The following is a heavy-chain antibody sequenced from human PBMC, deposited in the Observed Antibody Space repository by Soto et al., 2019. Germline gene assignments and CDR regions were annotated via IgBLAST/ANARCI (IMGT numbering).Heavy chain of an antibody. CDR2: IYYSGST. CDR1: GGSVSSGNYY. D-gene: IGHD2-21*01. CDR3: ARAVITPRD. Sequence: QVQLQESGPGLVKPSETLSLTCTVSGGSVSSGNYYWSWIRQPPGKGLEWIGYIYYSGSTNYNPSLKSRVTLSVDTAQNHFSLKPSSVTAADTAIYACARAVITPRDWGQGTLVTVSS. V-gene: IGHV4-61*03. J-gene: IGHJ4*02.